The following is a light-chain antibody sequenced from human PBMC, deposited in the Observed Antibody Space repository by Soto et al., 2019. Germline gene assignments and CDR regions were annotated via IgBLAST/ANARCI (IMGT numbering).Light chain of an antibody. V-gene: IGLV1-40*01. CDR3: QSYDSSLSGSYV. J-gene: IGLJ1*01. CDR1: SSNIGAGYD. Sequence: SVLTEPPSVSGAPGQRVTISCTGSSSNIGAGYDVKWYQQLPGTAPKLLIYDDSNRPSGVPDRFSGSKSGTSASLAITGLQAEDEADYYCQSYDSSLSGSYVFGTGTKVTVL. CDR2: DDS.